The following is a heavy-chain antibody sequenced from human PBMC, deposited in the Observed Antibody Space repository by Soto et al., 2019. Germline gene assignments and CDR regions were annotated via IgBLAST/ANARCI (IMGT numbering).Heavy chain of an antibody. V-gene: IGHV1-2*02. J-gene: IGHJ4*02. CDR1: GYTFTGYY. CDR2: INPNSGGT. CDR3: ARDIRFLEWFEGNY. Sequence: AASVKVSCKASGYTFTGYYMHWVRQAPGQGLEWMGWINPNSGGTNYAQKFQGRVTMTRDTSISTAYMELSRLRSDDTAVYYCARDIRFLEWFEGNYWGQGTLVTVSS. D-gene: IGHD3-3*01.